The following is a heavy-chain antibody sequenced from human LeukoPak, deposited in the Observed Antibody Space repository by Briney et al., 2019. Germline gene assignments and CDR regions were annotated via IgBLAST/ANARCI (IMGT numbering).Heavy chain of an antibody. Sequence: ASVKVSCKASGGTFSSYAINWVRQATGQGLEWMGWMNPNSGNTGYAQKFQGRVTMTRNTSISTAYMELSSLRSEDTAVYYCARGRTMVRGMISFDYWGQGTLVTVSS. CDR3: ARGRTMVRGMISFDY. V-gene: IGHV1-8*02. D-gene: IGHD3-10*01. CDR2: MNPNSGNT. J-gene: IGHJ4*02. CDR1: GGTFSSYA.